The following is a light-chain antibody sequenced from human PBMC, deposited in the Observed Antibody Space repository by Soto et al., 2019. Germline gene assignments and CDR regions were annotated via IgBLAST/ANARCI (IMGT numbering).Light chain of an antibody. CDR2: EVT. J-gene: IGLJ1*01. V-gene: IGLV2-14*01. CDR3: SSYTNINTRACV. Sequence: QSALTQPASVSGSPGQSITLSCTGANSDIGSYNRVSWYQQHPGKAPKLIIYEVTDRPSGVSNRFSGSKSGNTASLTISGLQAEDEAEYYCSSYTNINTRACVFGTGTKVTVL. CDR1: NSDIGSYNR.